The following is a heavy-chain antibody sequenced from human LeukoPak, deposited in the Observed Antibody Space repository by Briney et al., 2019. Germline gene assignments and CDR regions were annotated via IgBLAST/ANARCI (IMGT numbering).Heavy chain of an antibody. V-gene: IGHV1-18*01. Sequence: ASVKVSCKASGYTFTSYGISWVRQAPGQGLEWMGWISAYNGNTNYAQKLQGRVTMTTDTSTSTAYMELRSLRSDDTAVYYCARGGAPRGRIMITFGGVDYWGQGTLVTVSS. D-gene: IGHD3-16*01. CDR1: GYTFTSYG. CDR3: ARGGAPRGRIMITFGGVDY. J-gene: IGHJ4*02. CDR2: ISAYNGNT.